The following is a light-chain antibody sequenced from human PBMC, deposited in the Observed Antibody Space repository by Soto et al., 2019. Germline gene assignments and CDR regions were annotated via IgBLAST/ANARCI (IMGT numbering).Light chain of an antibody. CDR2: EVS. CDR1: SSDVGGYNY. CDR3: SSYAGSNIYV. J-gene: IGLJ1*01. Sequence: QSVLTQPPSASGSPGQSVTISCTGTSSDVGGYNYVSRYQQHPGKAPKLMIYEVSKRPSGVPDRFSGSKSGNTASLTVSGLQAEDEADYYCSSYAGSNIYVFGTGTKLTVL. V-gene: IGLV2-8*01.